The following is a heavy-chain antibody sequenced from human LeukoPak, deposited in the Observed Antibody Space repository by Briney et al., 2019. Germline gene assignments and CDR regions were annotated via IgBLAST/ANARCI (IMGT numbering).Heavy chain of an antibody. D-gene: IGHD1-26*01. CDR3: ARVSDLPELPAAFDI. V-gene: IGHV3-21*01. CDR1: GFTFSSYS. Sequence: GGSLRLSCAASGFTFSSYSMNWVRQAPGKGLEWVSSISSSSSYIYYADSVKGRFTISRDNAKNSLYLQMNSLRAEDTAVYYCARVSDLPELPAAFDIWGQGTMVTVSS. CDR2: ISSSSSYI. J-gene: IGHJ3*02.